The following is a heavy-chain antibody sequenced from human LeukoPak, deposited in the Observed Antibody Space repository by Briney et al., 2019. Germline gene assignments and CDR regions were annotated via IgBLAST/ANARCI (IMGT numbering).Heavy chain of an antibody. CDR1: GGSISSGGYY. CDR3: ARGLITIFGVVGLKYYFDY. V-gene: IGHV4-30-2*01. CDR2: IYHSGST. D-gene: IGHD3-3*01. J-gene: IGHJ4*02. Sequence: SETLSLTCSVSGGSISSGGYYWSWIRQPPGKGLEWIGYIYHSGSTYYNPSLKSRVTISVDRSKNQFSLKLSSVTAADTAVYYCARGLITIFGVVGLKYYFDYWGQGTLVTVSS.